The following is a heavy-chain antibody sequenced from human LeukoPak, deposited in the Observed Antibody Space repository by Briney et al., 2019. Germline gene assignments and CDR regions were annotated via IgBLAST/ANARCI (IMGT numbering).Heavy chain of an antibody. CDR3: ARIPAGRAYYYYMDV. CDR1: GFTFSSYE. Sequence: GGSLRLSCAASGFTFSSYEMNWARQAPGKGLEWVSGINWNGGSTGYADSVKGRFTISRDNAKNSLYLQMNSLRAEDTALYYCARIPAGRAYYYYMDVWGKGTTVTVSS. D-gene: IGHD2-21*01. V-gene: IGHV3-20*04. J-gene: IGHJ6*03. CDR2: INWNGGST.